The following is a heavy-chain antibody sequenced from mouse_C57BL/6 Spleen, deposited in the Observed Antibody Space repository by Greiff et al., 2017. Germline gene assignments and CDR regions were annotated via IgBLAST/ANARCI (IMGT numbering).Heavy chain of an antibody. CDR3: ARRRYYDYEGYCDV. J-gene: IGHJ1*03. V-gene: IGHV1-59*01. D-gene: IGHD2-4*01. CDR1: GYTFTSYW. CDR2: IDPSDSYT. Sequence: VQLQQPGAELVRPGTSVKLSCKASGYTFTSYWMHWVKQRPGQGLEWIGVIDPSDSYTNYNQKFKCKATLTVDTSSSTAYMQLSSLTSEDSAVYYCARRRYYDYEGYCDVWGTGTTVTVSS.